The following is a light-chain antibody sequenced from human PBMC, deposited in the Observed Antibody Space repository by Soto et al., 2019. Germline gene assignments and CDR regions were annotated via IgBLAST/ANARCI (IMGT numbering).Light chain of an antibody. CDR2: EVT. Sequence: QSVLTQPASVSGSPGQSITISCSGSSSDIGAYDYVSWYQQHPGKAPKLLIYEVTSRPSGVSHRFSGSKSGNTASLSISGLQLEDDADYYCSSYTGTSTPLIFGGGTKLT. V-gene: IGLV2-14*01. CDR1: SSDIGAYDY. CDR3: SSYTGTSTPLI. J-gene: IGLJ2*01.